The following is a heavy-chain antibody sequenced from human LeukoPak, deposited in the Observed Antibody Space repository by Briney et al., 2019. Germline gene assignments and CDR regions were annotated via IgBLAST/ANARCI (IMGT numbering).Heavy chain of an antibody. J-gene: IGHJ6*02. CDR2: IYYSGST. CDR1: GGSISSYY. V-gene: IGHV4-59*01. Sequence: SPSETLSLTCTVSGGSISSYYWSWIRQPPGKGLEWIGYIYYSGSTNYNPSLKSRVTISVDTSKNQFSLKLSSVTAADTAVYYCARDRALRLRNYYYYYGMDVWGQGTTVTVSS. CDR3: ARDRALRLRNYYYYYGMDV. D-gene: IGHD5-12*01.